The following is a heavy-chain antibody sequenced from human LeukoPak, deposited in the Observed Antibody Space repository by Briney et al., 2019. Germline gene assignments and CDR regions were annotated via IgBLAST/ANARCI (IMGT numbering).Heavy chain of an antibody. D-gene: IGHD6-13*01. J-gene: IGHJ2*01. Sequence: GGSLRLSCAASGFTFSSYAMSWVRQAPGKGLEWVSAISGSGGSTYYADSVKGRFTISRDNSKNTLYLQMNSLRAEDTAVYYCARDQHQQLPPRYWYFDLWGRGTLVTVSS. CDR2: ISGSGGST. CDR3: ARDQHQQLPPRYWYFDL. V-gene: IGHV3-23*01. CDR1: GFTFSSYA.